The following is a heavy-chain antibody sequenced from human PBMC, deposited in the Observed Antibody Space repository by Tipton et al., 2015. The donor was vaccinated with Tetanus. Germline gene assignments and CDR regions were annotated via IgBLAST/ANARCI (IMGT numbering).Heavy chain of an antibody. V-gene: IGHV5-51*01. D-gene: IGHD2-21*02. CDR2: VDPRDSQA. CDR3: ARRGGGDLDH. Sequence: VQLVQSGAEVRKPGESLKISCQGSGYNFSHYSIGWVRQMPGRGLEWMGIVDPRDSQATYGPSFQGQVTISADKSITTAYLQWSSLRASDTAMYYCARRGGGDLDHWGQGTLVTVSS. CDR1: GYNFSHYS. J-gene: IGHJ4*02.